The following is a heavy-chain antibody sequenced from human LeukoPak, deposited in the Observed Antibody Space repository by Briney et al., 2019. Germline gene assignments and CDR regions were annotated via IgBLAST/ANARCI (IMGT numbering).Heavy chain of an antibody. V-gene: IGHV3-21*01. Sequence: PGGSLRLSCAASGFTFSSYSMNWVRQAPGKGLEWVSSISSSSSYIYYADSVKGRFTISRDNAKNSLYLQMNSLRAEDTAVYYCARVRVYGDYVGVFDYWGQGTLVTVSS. D-gene: IGHD4-17*01. CDR3: ARVRVYGDYVGVFDY. J-gene: IGHJ4*02. CDR1: GFTFSSYS. CDR2: ISSSSSYI.